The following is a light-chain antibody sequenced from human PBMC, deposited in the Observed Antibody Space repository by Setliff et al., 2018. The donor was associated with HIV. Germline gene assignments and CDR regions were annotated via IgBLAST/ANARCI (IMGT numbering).Light chain of an antibody. V-gene: IGLV2-14*03. CDR3: SSWTSTKYV. Sequence: QSALTQPASVSGSPGQSITMSCTGTSSDVGGYDYVSWYQQHPGKAPKLMIYDVRNRHSGVSNRFSGSKSGSTASLTISGLQAEDEADYYCSSWTSTKYVFGTGTKVTVL. CDR2: DVR. J-gene: IGLJ1*01. CDR1: SSDVGGYDY.